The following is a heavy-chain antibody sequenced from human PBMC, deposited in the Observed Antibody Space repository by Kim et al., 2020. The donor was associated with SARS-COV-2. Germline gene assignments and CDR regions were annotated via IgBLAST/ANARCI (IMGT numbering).Heavy chain of an antibody. CDR2: INHSGST. CDR3: ARFSPPPRQLLTNSSGWYVDY. D-gene: IGHD6-19*01. J-gene: IGHJ4*02. Sequence: SETLSLTCAVYGGSFSGYYWSWIRQPPGKGLEWIGEINHSGSTNYNPSLKSRVTISVDTSKNQFSLKLSSVTAADTAVYYCARFSPPPRQLLTNSSGWYVDYWGQGTLVTVSS. V-gene: IGHV4-34*01. CDR1: GGSFSGYY.